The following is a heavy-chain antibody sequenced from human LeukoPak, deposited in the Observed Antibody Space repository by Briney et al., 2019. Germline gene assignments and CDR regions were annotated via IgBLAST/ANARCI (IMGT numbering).Heavy chain of an antibody. Sequence: SETLSLTCTVSGGSISSSTYYWGWISQPPGQGLEWIGSIYNSGSTYYNPSLKSRVTISVDTSKNQFSLRLSSVTAADTAVYYCARPYSGWYGGGYFDYWGQGTQVTVSS. V-gene: IGHV4-39*01. CDR1: GGSISSSTYY. CDR2: IYNSGST. J-gene: IGHJ4*02. D-gene: IGHD6-19*01. CDR3: ARPYSGWYGGGYFDY.